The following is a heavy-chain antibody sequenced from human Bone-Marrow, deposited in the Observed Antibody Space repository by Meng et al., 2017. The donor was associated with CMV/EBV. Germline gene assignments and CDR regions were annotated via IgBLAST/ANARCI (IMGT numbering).Heavy chain of an antibody. J-gene: IGHJ5*02. D-gene: IGHD2-21*01. CDR2: IKQDGSEK. V-gene: IGHV3-7*01. CDR1: GFTFSSYW. Sequence: GESLKISCAASGFTFSSYWMSWVRQAPGKGLEWVANIKQDGSEKYYVDSVKGRFTISRDNAKNSLYLQMNGLRAGDTAVYYCARDFCGGDCYSENNWFDPWGQGTLVTVSS. CDR3: ARDFCGGDCYSENNWFDP.